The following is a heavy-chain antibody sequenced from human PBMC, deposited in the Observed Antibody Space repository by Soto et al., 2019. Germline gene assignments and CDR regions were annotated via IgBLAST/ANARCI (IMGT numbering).Heavy chain of an antibody. J-gene: IGHJ4*02. Sequence: QVQLVESGGGVVQPGRSLRLSCAASGFSFSSYGMHWVRQAPGKGLEWVSMISYDGTDEYYADCVKGRFTISRDNSKNAVYLQMNSLRPEDTAVYYFAKHESYWNDHFDYWGQGTLVTVSS. V-gene: IGHV3-30*18. D-gene: IGHD1-1*01. CDR3: AKHESYWNDHFDY. CDR1: GFSFSSYG. CDR2: ISYDGTDE.